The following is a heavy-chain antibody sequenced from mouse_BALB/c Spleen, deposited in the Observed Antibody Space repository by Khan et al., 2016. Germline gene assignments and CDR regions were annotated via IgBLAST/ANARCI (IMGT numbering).Heavy chain of an antibody. J-gene: IGHJ4*01. CDR3: AISVRATMDY. CDR1: DDSITSSY. V-gene: IGHV3-8*02. CDR2: ISDSGSN. D-gene: IGHD3-1*01. Sequence: EVQLQESGPSLVKPSQTLSLTCSVTDDSITSSYWNWIRKFPGNKLEYMGYISDSGSNYYNPSLKSRISITRDTSKNQYYLKLKSVTTEDTAIYYCAISVRATMDYWGQGTLVTVSS.